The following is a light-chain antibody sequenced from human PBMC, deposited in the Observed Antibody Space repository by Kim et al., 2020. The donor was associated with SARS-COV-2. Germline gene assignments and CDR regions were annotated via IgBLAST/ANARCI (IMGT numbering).Light chain of an antibody. CDR3: QQRSNWPPGYT. Sequence: PGERATLSCRASQSVSSYLAWYQQKPGQAPRLLLYDASNRPTGSPARFSGSESGTDFTLTISSLEPEDFAVYYCQQRSNWPPGYTFGQGTKLEIK. J-gene: IGKJ2*01. CDR1: QSVSSY. CDR2: DAS. V-gene: IGKV3-11*01.